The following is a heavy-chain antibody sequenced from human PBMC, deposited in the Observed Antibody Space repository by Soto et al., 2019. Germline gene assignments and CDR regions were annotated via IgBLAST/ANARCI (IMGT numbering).Heavy chain of an antibody. D-gene: IGHD6-13*01. CDR2: ISSSSSYI. CDR1: GFTFSSYS. V-gene: IGHV3-21*01. J-gene: IGHJ6*03. Sequence: VQLVESGGGLVKPGGSLRLSCAASGFTFSSYSMNWVRQAPGKGLEWDSSISSSSSYIYYADSVKGRFTISRDNAKNSLYLQMNSLRAEDTAVYYCARDPRYSSSWYIYYYYMDVWGKGTTVTVSS. CDR3: ARDPRYSSSWYIYYYYMDV.